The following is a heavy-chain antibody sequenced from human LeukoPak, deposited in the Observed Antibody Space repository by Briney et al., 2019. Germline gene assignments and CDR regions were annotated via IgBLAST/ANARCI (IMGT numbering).Heavy chain of an antibody. CDR3: SKGDFANGSCYFDD. D-gene: IGHD2-8*01. CDR2: LSDTGDRR. V-gene: IGHV3-23*01. J-gene: IGHJ4*02. CDR1: GFTLSKHP. Sequence: PGGSLRLSCAASGFTLSKHPMYWVRQAPGKGPEWVSTLSDTGDRRHYADSVKGRFTISRDNARRAVYLQMNSLRAEDSAVDYCSKGDFANGSCYFDDWGQGCQVTVSS.